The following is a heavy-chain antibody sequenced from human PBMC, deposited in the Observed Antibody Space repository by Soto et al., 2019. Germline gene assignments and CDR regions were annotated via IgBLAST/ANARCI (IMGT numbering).Heavy chain of an antibody. CDR3: AISYPLGSGYSYYGMDV. V-gene: IGHV5-51*01. CDR2: INPGDSDT. CDR1: GYSFTNYY. Sequence: PGESLKISCKGSGYSFTNYYIAWVRQLPGEGLEWMGIINPGDSDTRYNPSFQGQVTMSADKSISTAYLQWSSLQASDTAMYYCAISYPLGSGYSYYGMDVWGQGTTVTVSS. D-gene: IGHD3-16*01. J-gene: IGHJ6*02.